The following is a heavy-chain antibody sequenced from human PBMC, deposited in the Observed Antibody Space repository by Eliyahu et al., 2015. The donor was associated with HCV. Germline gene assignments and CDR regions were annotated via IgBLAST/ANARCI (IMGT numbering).Heavy chain of an antibody. D-gene: IGHD6-6*01. CDR2: ISSSSSTI. CDR1: XFXFSXYS. V-gene: IGHV3-48*02. J-gene: IGHJ4*02. CDR3: ARDSRGAARPRGVFDY. Sequence: EVQLVESGGGLVQPGGSLXLSCAASXFXFSXYSMNWVRQAPGKGLEWVSYISSSSSTIYYADSVKGRFTISRDNAKNSLYLQMNSLRDEDTAVYYXARDSRGAARPRGVFDYWGQGTLVTVSS.